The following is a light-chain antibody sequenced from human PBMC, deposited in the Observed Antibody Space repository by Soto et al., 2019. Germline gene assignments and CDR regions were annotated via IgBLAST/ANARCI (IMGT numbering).Light chain of an antibody. CDR3: QSWGTGII. J-gene: IGLJ1*01. V-gene: IGLV4-69*01. CDR1: RGHSSYA. Sequence: QLVLTQSPSASASLGASVKLTCTLSRGHSSYAIAWHQQQPEKGPRYLMKLNSDGSHSKGEGIPDRFSGSSSGAERYLTTSSLQSEDEADYYCQSWGTGIIFGSGTTLTVL. CDR2: LNSDGSH.